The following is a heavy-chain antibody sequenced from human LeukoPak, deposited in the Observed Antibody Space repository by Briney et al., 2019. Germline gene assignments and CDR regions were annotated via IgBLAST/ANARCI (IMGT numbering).Heavy chain of an antibody. CDR2: IYSGGST. J-gene: IGHJ4*02. CDR1: GFTVSSNY. V-gene: IGHV3-53*01. Sequence: PGGSLRLSCAASGFTVSSNYMSWVRQAPGKGLEWVSVIYSGGSTYYADSVKGRFTISRDNSKNTLYLQMNSLRAEDTAVYYCARDDEQQLVPDYWGQGTLVTVPS. D-gene: IGHD6-13*01. CDR3: ARDDEQQLVPDY.